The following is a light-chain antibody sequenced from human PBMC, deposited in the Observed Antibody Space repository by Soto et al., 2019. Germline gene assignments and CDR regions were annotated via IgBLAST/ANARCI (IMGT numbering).Light chain of an antibody. V-gene: IGKV3-15*01. J-gene: IGKJ1*01. Sequence: IVMTQSPATLSVSPGERATLSCRASQSISSPYLAWYQQKPGQAPRLLIYGASTRATGIPARFSGSGSGTEFTLTISSLQSEDFAVYYCQQYNNWPWTFGQGTKVDIK. CDR2: GAS. CDR3: QQYNNWPWT. CDR1: QSISSPY.